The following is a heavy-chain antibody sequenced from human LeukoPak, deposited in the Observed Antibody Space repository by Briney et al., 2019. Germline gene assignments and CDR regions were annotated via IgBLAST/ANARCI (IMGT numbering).Heavy chain of an antibody. Sequence: GESLKISCQGSGYNFPIYWIGWVRQMPGQGLEWMGIIYPDDSNTIYGPSFQGQVTISADKSINTAYLEWSSLKASDTAIYYCARLGYCSGGSCYSFDYWGQGTLVTVSS. CDR1: GYNFPIYW. D-gene: IGHD2-15*01. J-gene: IGHJ4*02. V-gene: IGHV5-51*01. CDR2: IYPDDSNT. CDR3: ARLGYCSGGSCYSFDY.